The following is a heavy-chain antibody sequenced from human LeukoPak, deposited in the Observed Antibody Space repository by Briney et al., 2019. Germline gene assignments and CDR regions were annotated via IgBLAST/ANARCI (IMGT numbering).Heavy chain of an antibody. CDR3: ARGAGPSSGWYKYYYMDV. Sequence: SETLSLTCTVSGGSISSGSYYWSWIRQPPGKGLEWIGRIYTSGSTNYNPSLKSRVTISVDTSKNQFSLKLSSVPAADTAVYYCARGAGPSSGWYKYYYMDVWGKGTTVTISS. CDR1: GGSISSGSYY. CDR2: IYTSGST. V-gene: IGHV4-61*02. J-gene: IGHJ6*03. D-gene: IGHD6-19*01.